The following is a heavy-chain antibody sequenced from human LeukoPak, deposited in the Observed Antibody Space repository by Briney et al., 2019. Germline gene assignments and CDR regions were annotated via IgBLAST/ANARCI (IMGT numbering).Heavy chain of an antibody. CDR1: GFTFSSHL. Sequence: HSGGSLRLSCAASGFTFSSHLMHWVRQAQGTGLVWVSSVKSDGTATNYADSVKGRFTISRDNAKNTLYLQMNSLRVEDTAVYYCVRKFATGDWGQGTLVNVSS. CDR2: VKSDGTAT. J-gene: IGHJ4*02. V-gene: IGHV3-74*01. D-gene: IGHD1-14*01. CDR3: VRKFATGD.